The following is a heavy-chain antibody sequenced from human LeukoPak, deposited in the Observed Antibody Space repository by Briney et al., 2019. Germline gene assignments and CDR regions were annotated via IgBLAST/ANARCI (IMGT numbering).Heavy chain of an antibody. Sequence: GGSLRLSCAASGFTFADYAMHWVRQAPGKGLEWVSGISWNSGSIDYVDSVKGRFTISRDNAKNSLYLQMNSLRAEDTALYYCAKDIGPLRGLFDYWGQGTLVTVSS. CDR2: ISWNSGSI. J-gene: IGHJ4*02. V-gene: IGHV3-9*01. CDR3: AKDIGPLRGLFDY. CDR1: GFTFADYA. D-gene: IGHD4-17*01.